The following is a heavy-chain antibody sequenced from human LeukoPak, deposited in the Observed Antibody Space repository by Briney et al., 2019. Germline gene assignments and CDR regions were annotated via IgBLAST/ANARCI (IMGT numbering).Heavy chain of an antibody. J-gene: IGHJ4*02. CDR2: INPNSGGT. CDR3: ARTYYYDSSGYYYFDY. V-gene: IGHV1-2*02. D-gene: IGHD3-22*01. Sequence: ASVKVSCKASGDTFTGYYMHWVRQAPGQGLEWMGWINPNSGGTNYAQKFQGRVTLTTDTSISTAYMELSRLRSDDTAVYYCARTYYYDSSGYYYFDYWGQGTLVTVSS. CDR1: GDTFTGYY.